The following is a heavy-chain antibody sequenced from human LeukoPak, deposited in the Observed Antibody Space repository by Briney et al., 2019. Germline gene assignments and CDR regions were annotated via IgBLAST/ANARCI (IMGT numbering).Heavy chain of an antibody. Sequence: PSETLSLTCTVSGGSISSSSYYWGWIRQPPGKGLEWIGSIYYSGSTYYSPSLKSRVTISVDTSKNQLSLKLSSVTAADTAVYYCARLGYSYGYRVDYWGQGTLVTVSS. D-gene: IGHD5-18*01. CDR2: IYYSGST. J-gene: IGHJ4*02. V-gene: IGHV4-39*01. CDR3: ARLGYSYGYRVDY. CDR1: GGSISSSSYY.